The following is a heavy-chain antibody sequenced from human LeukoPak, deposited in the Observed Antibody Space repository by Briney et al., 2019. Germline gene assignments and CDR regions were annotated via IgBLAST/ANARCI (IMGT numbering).Heavy chain of an antibody. J-gene: IGHJ3*02. CDR3: ATDTYYYGSGSAAFDI. CDR1: GYTFTSYG. CDR2: IIPIFGTA. D-gene: IGHD3-10*01. V-gene: IGHV1-69*06. Sequence: ASVKVSCKASGYTFTSYGISWVRQAPGQGLEWMGGIIPIFGTANYAQKFQGRVTITADKSTSTAYMELSSLRSEDTAVYYCATDTYYYGSGSAAFDIWGQGTMVTVSS.